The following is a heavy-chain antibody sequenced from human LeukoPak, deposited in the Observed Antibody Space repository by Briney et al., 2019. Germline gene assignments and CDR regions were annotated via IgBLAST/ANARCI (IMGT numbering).Heavy chain of an antibody. CDR1: GYTFTSYG. V-gene: IGHV1-18*01. J-gene: IGHJ5*02. Sequence: GASVKVSCKASGYTFTSYGISWVRQAPGQGLEWMGWISAYNGNTNYAQKFQGRVTMTRDTSISTAYMELSRLRSDDTAVYYCAREIRGSGSYEGRINWFDPWGQGTLVTVSS. D-gene: IGHD3-10*01. CDR3: AREIRGSGSYEGRINWFDP. CDR2: ISAYNGNT.